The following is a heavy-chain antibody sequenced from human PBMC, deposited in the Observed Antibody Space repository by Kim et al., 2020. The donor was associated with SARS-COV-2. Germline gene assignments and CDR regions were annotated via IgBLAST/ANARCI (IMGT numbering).Heavy chain of an antibody. V-gene: IGHV4-39*01. CDR2: IYYSGST. Sequence: SETLSLTCTVSGGSISSSGYYWGWIRQPPGKGLEWIGCIYYSGSTYYNPSLKSRVTISVDTSKNQFSLKLSSVTAADTAVYYCARLGVSGYEYRGYTAPDSWGQGTLVTVS. CDR3: ARLGVSGYEYRGYTAPDS. CDR1: GGSISSSGYY. D-gene: IGHD5-12*01. J-gene: IGHJ4*02.